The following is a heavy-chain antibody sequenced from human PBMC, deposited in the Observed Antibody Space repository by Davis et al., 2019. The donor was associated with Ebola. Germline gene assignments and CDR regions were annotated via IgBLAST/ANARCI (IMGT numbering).Heavy chain of an antibody. D-gene: IGHD2-15*01. Sequence: GGSLRLSCAASGFTVSSNYMSWVRQAPGKGLEWVAVISYDGSNKYYADSVKGRFTISRDNSKNTLYLQMNSLRAEDTAVYYCARDGGSHYYYYGMDVWGQGTTVTVSS. CDR3: ARDGGSHYYYYGMDV. V-gene: IGHV3-30*03. CDR2: ISYDGSNK. CDR1: GFTVSSNY. J-gene: IGHJ6*02.